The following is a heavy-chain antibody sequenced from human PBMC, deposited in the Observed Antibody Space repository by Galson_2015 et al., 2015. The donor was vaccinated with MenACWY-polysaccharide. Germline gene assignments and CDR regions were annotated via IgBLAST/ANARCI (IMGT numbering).Heavy chain of an antibody. CDR2: IDGGAT. Sequence: SLRLSCAASGFTFRNYAVAWVHQAPGKGLEWVSAIDGGATYYADSVKGRFTISRDNSKNTLYLQMNSLRAEDTAVYYCARGRLVRDGYMDWGQGTLVTVSS. CDR3: ARGRLVRDGYMD. V-gene: IGHV3-23*01. D-gene: IGHD5-24*01. CDR1: GFTFRNYA. J-gene: IGHJ4*02.